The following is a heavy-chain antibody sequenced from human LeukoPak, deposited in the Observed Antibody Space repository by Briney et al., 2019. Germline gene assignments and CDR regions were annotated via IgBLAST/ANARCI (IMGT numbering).Heavy chain of an antibody. CDR3: ARDYYFASGTPHAFDI. CDR1: GFTFSSYN. D-gene: IGHD3-10*01. V-gene: IGHV3-21*01. CDR2: ISGSGTYM. J-gene: IGHJ3*02. Sequence: GGSLRLSCAASGFTFSSYNMNWVRQAPGKGLEWASSISGSGTYMFYPDSVKGRFTISRDNARNSLYLQMSSLRAEDTAVYYCARDYYFASGTPHAFDIWGQGTMVTVSS.